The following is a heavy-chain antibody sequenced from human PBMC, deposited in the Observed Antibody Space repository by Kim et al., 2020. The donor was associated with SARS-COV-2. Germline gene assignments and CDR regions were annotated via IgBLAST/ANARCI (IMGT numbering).Heavy chain of an antibody. D-gene: IGHD3-10*01. J-gene: IGHJ3*02. Sequence: ADSVKGRFTISRDNSKNTLYLQMNSLRAEDTAVYYCAKGGGRPGNDAFDIWGQGTMVTVSS. CDR3: AKGGGRPGNDAFDI. V-gene: IGHV3-23*01.